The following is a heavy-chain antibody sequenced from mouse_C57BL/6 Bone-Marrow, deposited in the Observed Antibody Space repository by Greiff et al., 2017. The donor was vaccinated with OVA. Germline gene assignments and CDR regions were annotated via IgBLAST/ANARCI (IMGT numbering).Heavy chain of an antibody. CDR1: GFTFSSYA. D-gene: IGHD3-2*02. V-gene: IGHV5-4*01. CDR2: ISDGGSYT. CDR3: ARDRLAWFAY. J-gene: IGHJ3*01. Sequence: EVNVVESGGGLVKPGGSLKLSCAASGFTFSSYAMSWVRQTPEKRLEWVATISDGGSYTYYPDNVKGRFTISRDNAKNNLYLQMSHLKSEDTAMYYCARDRLAWFAYWGQGTLVTVSA.